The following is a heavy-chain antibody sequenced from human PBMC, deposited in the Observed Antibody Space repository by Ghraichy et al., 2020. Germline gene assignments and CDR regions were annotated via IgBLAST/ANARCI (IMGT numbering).Heavy chain of an antibody. D-gene: IGHD3-10*01. J-gene: IGHJ5*02. CDR3: TRQSNYYGSGSYLNWFET. Sequence: SETLSLTCTVSGGSISSYYWSWIRQPPGKGLEWIGYIYYSGSTNYNPSLKSRVTISVDTSKNQFSLRLTSVTAADTAVYYCTRQSNYYGSGSYLNWFETWGQGTQVTVSS. CDR2: IYYSGST. V-gene: IGHV4-59*08. CDR1: GGSISSYY.